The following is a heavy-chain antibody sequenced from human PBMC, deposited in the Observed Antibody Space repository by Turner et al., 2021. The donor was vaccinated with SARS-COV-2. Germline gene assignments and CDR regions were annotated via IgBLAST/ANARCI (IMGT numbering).Heavy chain of an antibody. CDR2: INPNSGGT. CDR1: GYTFAGYY. V-gene: IGHV1-2*02. CDR3: ARSVSWLQSLTVDY. D-gene: IGHD5-12*01. Sequence: QVQLVQSGAEVKKPGASVKVSCKASGYTFAGYYIHWVRQAPGQGLKWMGWINPNSGGTNYAQRFQGRVTMTGDTSISTAYMELSTLRSDDTAVYYCARSVSWLQSLTVDYWGHGTLVTVSS. J-gene: IGHJ4*01.